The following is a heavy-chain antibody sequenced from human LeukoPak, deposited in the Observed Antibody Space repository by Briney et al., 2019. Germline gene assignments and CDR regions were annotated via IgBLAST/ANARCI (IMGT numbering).Heavy chain of an antibody. CDR1: GYTFTDFY. CDR2: INPNSGGT. V-gene: IGHV1-2*02. J-gene: IGHJ6*03. CDR3: ARGTNFWSGYPSDHCMDV. D-gene: IGHD3-3*01. Sequence: GASVKVSCKASGYTFTDFYIHWVRQAPGQGLEYMGWINPNSGGTNYAQKFQGRVTMTRDTSISTAYMELSNLRSDDTAVYFCARGTNFWSGYPSDHCMDVWGKGTTVTVSS.